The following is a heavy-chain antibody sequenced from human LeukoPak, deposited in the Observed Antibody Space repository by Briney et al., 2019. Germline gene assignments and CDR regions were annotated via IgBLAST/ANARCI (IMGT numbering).Heavy chain of an antibody. V-gene: IGHV1-46*01. D-gene: IGHD6-19*01. CDR1: GYTFTNYY. CDR2: INPGGGGT. J-gene: IGHJ5*02. CDR3: ARGGSGRWNWFDP. Sequence: ASVKVSCKASGYTFTNYYMHWVRQAPGQGLEWVGIINPGGGGTKYAPQFQGRVTMTRDTSTSTVYKELSSLRSEDTAMYYCARGGSGRWNWFDPWGQGTLVTVSS.